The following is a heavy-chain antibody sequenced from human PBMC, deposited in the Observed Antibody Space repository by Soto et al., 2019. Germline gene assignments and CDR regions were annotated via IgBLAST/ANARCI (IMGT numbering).Heavy chain of an antibody. D-gene: IGHD4-4*01. CDR1: GYTFTSYG. CDR2: ISAYNGNT. J-gene: IGHJ6*02. V-gene: IGHV1-18*04. CDR3: ARVRDLYSNYDGMDV. Sequence: ASVKVSCKASGYTFTSYGISWVRQAPGQGLEWMGWISAYNGNTNYAQKLQGRVTMTTDTSTSTAYMELRSLRSDDTAVYYCARVRDLYSNYDGMDVWGPGTKVTVSS.